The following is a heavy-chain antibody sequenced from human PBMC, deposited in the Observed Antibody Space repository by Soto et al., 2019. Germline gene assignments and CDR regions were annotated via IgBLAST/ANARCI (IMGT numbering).Heavy chain of an antibody. Sequence: EVQLLESGGGLVQPGGSLRLSCAASGFTFSSYSMNWVRQAPGKGLEWVSYISSSSSTIYYADSVKGRFTISRDNAKNSLYLQMNSLRAEDTAVYYCARDGIKDQQLVRFIHWFDLWGRGTLVTVSS. CDR3: ARDGIKDQQLVRFIHWFDL. V-gene: IGHV3-48*01. CDR2: ISSSSSTI. D-gene: IGHD6-13*01. J-gene: IGHJ5*02. CDR1: GFTFSSYS.